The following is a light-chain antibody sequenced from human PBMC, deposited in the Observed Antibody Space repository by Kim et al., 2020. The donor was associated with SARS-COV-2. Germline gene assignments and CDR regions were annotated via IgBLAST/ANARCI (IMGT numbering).Light chain of an antibody. V-gene: IGLV2-8*01. CDR2: DVS. CDR3: SSYAGRGKVV. CDR1: SSDVGGYDY. Sequence: GQSVTISCGGTSSDVGGYDYVSWYQQHPGKAPRLLISDVSKRPSGVPDRFSGSKSGNTASLTVSVLQAEDEADYYCSSYAGRGKVVFGGGTQLTVL. J-gene: IGLJ3*02.